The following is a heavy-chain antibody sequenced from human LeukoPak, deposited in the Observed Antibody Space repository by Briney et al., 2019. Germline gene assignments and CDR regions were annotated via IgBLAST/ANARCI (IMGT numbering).Heavy chain of an antibody. D-gene: IGHD5-18*01. CDR1: GGTFSSYA. V-gene: IGHV1-69*04. J-gene: IGHJ4*02. Sequence: ASVKVSCKASGGTFSSYAISWVRQAPGQGLEWMGRIIPILGIANYAQKFQGRVTITADKSTSTAYMELSSLRSEDTAVYYCARGGIPVWFLGGGGFDYWGQGTLVTVSS. CDR3: ARGGIPVWFLGGGGFDY. CDR2: IIPILGIA.